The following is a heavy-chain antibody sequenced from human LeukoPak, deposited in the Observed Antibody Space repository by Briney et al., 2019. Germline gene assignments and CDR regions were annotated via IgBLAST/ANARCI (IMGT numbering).Heavy chain of an antibody. Sequence: GRSLRLSCAASGFTFSSYGMHWVRQAPGKGLEWVAVIWYDGSNKYYADSVKGRFTISRDNSKNTVYLQMNGLRAEDTAVFYCAKGVYYYDSSGQYFLGYWGQGTLVSVSS. V-gene: IGHV3-33*06. D-gene: IGHD3-22*01. CDR2: IWYDGSNK. CDR3: AKGVYYYDSSGQYFLGY. CDR1: GFTFSSYG. J-gene: IGHJ4*02.